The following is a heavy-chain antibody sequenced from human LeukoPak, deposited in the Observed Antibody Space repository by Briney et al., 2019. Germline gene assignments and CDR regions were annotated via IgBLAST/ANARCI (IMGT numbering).Heavy chain of an antibody. Sequence: SETLSLTCTVSGGSISSYYWSWIRQPPGKGLEWIGYIYYSGSTNYNPSLKSRVTISVDTSKNQFSLKLSSVTAADTAVYYCARGVTIFGAVTPRYYYYMDVWGKGTTVTVSS. CDR2: IYYSGST. CDR1: GGSISSYY. CDR3: ARGVTIFGAVTPRYYYYMDV. J-gene: IGHJ6*03. D-gene: IGHD3-3*01. V-gene: IGHV4-59*01.